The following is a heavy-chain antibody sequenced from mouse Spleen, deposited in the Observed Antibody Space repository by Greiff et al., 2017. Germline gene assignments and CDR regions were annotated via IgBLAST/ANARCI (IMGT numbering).Heavy chain of an antibody. CDR1: GYTFTDYY. V-gene: IGHV1-26*01. Sequence: EVQLQQSGPELVKPGASVKISCKASGYTFTDYYMNWVKQSHGKSLEWIGDINPNNGGTSYNQKFKGKATLTVDKSSSTAYMELRSLTSEDSAVYYCARELGRLDYWGQGTTLTVSS. J-gene: IGHJ2*01. CDR3: ARELGRLDY. D-gene: IGHD4-1*01. CDR2: INPNNGGT.